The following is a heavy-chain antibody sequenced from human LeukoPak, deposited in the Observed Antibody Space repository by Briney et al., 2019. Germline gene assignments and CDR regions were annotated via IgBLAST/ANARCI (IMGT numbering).Heavy chain of an antibody. Sequence: GRSLRLSCAASGFIFSSYAMHWVRQAPGKGLEWVAVISYDGSNKYYADSVKGRFTISRDNSKNTLYLQMNSLRAEDTAVYYCARDGDYYGSGRPYYWGQGTLVTVSS. CDR1: GFIFSSYA. CDR2: ISYDGSNK. J-gene: IGHJ4*02. D-gene: IGHD3-10*01. V-gene: IGHV3-30*04. CDR3: ARDGDYYGSGRPYY.